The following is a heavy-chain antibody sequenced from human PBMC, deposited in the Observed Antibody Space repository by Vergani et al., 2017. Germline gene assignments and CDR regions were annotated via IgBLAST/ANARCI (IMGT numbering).Heavy chain of an antibody. CDR3: AKVPLGSGWYPYFDY. V-gene: IGHV3-30*18. CDR1: GFTFSSYG. J-gene: IGHJ4*02. CDR2: ISYDGSNK. Sequence: QVQLVESGGGVVQPGRSLRLSCAASGFTFSSYGMHWVRQAPGEGLEWVAVISYDGSNKYYADSVKGRFTISRDNSKNTLYLQMNSLRAEDTAVYYCAKVPLGSGWYPYFDYWGQGTLVTVSS. D-gene: IGHD6-19*01.